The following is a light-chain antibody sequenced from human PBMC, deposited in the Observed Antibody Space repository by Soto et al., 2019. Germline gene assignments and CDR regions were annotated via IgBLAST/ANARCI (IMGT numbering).Light chain of an antibody. CDR1: QDISNY. J-gene: IGKJ2*01. V-gene: IGKV1-33*01. CDR3: QQYDNLSMYT. Sequence: DIQMTQSPSSLPASVGDRVTITCQASQDISNYLNWYQQKPGKAPKLLIYDASNLETGVPSRFSGSGSGTDFTFTISSLQPEDIATYYCQQYDNLSMYTFGQGTKLEIK. CDR2: DAS.